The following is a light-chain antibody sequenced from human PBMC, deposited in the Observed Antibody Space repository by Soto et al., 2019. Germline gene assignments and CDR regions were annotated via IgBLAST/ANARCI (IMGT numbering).Light chain of an antibody. V-gene: IGKV3-20*01. J-gene: IGKJ4*01. CDR2: GAS. CDR3: QHYGGSVLT. Sequence: EIVLTQSPGTLSLSPGERATLSCRASQSVSSSYLAWYQQKPGQAPRLLIYGASSRATGIPDRFSGSGSGTDFTLTISRLEPEDFAVYYCQHYGGSVLTFGGGTKVDI. CDR1: QSVSSSY.